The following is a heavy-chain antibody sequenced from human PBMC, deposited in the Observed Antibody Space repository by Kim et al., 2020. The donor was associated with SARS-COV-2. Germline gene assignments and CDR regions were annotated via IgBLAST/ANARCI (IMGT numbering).Heavy chain of an antibody. Sequence: ASVKVSCKASGYTFTSYGISWVRQVPGQGLEWMGWISAYNGNTNYAQKLQGRVTMTTDTSTSTAYMELRSLRSDDTAVYYCARVRPYYDILTGVDYWGQGTLVTVSS. V-gene: IGHV1-18*04. CDR2: ISAYNGNT. CDR1: GYTFTSYG. CDR3: ARVRPYYDILTGVDY. D-gene: IGHD3-9*01. J-gene: IGHJ4*02.